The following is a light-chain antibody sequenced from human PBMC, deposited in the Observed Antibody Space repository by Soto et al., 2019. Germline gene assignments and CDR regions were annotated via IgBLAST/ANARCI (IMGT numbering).Light chain of an antibody. V-gene: IGKV1-33*01. CDR1: QDISNY. Sequence: DIQMTQSPSSLSASVGDRVTITCQASQDISNYLNWYQQKPGKAPKLLIYDASNLETGVPSRFSGSGSGTYFTFPISSLQPEDIATYYCQQYDNLPSLTFGGGTKVEIK. CDR3: QQYDNLPSLT. CDR2: DAS. J-gene: IGKJ4*01.